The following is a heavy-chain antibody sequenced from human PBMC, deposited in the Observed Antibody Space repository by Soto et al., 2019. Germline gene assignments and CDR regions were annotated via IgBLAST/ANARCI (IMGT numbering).Heavy chain of an antibody. D-gene: IGHD3-22*01. CDR3: ARRTYYYDSSGYYQSLGWFDP. Sequence: WETLSLTCTVSGGSISSYYWSWIRQPAVKVLEWIGRIYTSGSTNYNPSLKSRVTMSVDTSKNQFSLKLSSVTAADTAVYYCARRTYYYDSSGYYQSLGWFDPWGQGTLVTVSS. CDR1: GGSISSYY. CDR2: IYTSGST. J-gene: IGHJ5*02. V-gene: IGHV4-4*07.